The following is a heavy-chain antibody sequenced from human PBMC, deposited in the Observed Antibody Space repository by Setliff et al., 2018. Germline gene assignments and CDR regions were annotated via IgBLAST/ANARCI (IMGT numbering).Heavy chain of an antibody. CDR3: ARGHCTTISCFLDH. CDR2: IRAGSDNI. J-gene: IGHJ4*02. CDR1: GFTFGRYW. Sequence: PGGFLRLSCVASGFTFGRYWMHWVRQAPGKGLEWVSGIRAGSDNIAYADSVKGRFTISRDNAKNSLYLQLDSLRPDDTAFYYCARGHCTTISCFLDHWGQGIMVTVSS. V-gene: IGHV3-9*01. D-gene: IGHD2-8*01.